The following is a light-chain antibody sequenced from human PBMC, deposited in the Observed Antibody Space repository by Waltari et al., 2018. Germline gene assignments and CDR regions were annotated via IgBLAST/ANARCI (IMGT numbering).Light chain of an antibody. V-gene: IGKV3-20*01. CDR3: QHYVRLPVT. CDR2: GAS. CDR1: QSVSRA. Sequence: EIVLTPSPGTLSLSPGERVNLSCRASQSVSRALAWYQQKPGQAPRLLIYGASSRATGIPDSFSGSGSGTDFSLPISRLEPEDFAVYYCQHYVRLPVTFGQGTKVEIK. J-gene: IGKJ1*01.